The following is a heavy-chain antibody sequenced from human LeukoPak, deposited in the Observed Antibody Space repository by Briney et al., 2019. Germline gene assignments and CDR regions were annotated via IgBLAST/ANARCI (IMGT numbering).Heavy chain of an antibody. CDR1: GGTFSSYA. CDR3: ASSVGYSYVDAFDI. CDR2: IIPIFGTA. Sequence: SVKVSCKASGGTFSSYAISWVRPAPGPGLEWMGGIIPIFGTANYAQKFQGRVTITADESTSTAYMELSSLRPEDTAVYYCASSVGYSYVDAFDIWGQGTMVTVSS. J-gene: IGHJ3*02. D-gene: IGHD5-18*01. V-gene: IGHV1-69*13.